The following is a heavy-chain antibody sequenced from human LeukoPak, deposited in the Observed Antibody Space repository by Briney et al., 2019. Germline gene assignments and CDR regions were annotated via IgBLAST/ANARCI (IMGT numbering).Heavy chain of an antibody. CDR3: AKVAARYGDSYFDY. CDR2: INPDSGGT. Sequence: ASVKVSCKASGYTFTDYYMHWVRQAPGQGLEWMGWINPDSGGTNYAQRFQGRVTMTRDTSISTAYMELSSLRSEDMAVYYCAKVAARYGDSYFDYWGQGTLVTVSS. J-gene: IGHJ4*02. CDR1: GYTFTDYY. V-gene: IGHV1-2*02. D-gene: IGHD4-17*01.